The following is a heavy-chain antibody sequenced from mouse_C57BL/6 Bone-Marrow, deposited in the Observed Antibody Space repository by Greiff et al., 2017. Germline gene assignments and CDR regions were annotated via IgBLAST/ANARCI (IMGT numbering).Heavy chain of an antibody. J-gene: IGHJ3*01. D-gene: IGHD2-4*01. CDR1: GFTITNSY. V-gene: IGHV14-3*01. Sequence: VQLQQSVAELVRPGASVKLSCTASGFTITNSYMHWVKQRPEQGLEWIGRIDPANGNTKYAPKFQGKATITADPSTNTSYLHLSSLTSEDTAIYCCVYYDYDGAYWGQGTLVTVSA. CDR2: IDPANGNT. CDR3: VYYDYDGAY.